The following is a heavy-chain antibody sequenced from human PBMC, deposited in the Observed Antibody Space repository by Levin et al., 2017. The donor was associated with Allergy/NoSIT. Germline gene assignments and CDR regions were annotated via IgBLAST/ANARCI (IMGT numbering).Heavy chain of an antibody. J-gene: IGHJ6*04. V-gene: IGHV3-21*01. Sequence: GGSLRLSCVASGFTFSTYSMAWVRQAPGKGLEWVSSIGISSSYIHYADSVKGRFTVSRDNAKNSLYLQMNSLRVEDTAVYYCARETGTTTMFGEVDVWGKGTTVTVSS. D-gene: IGHD3-3*01. CDR2: IGISSSYI. CDR3: ARETGTTTMFGEVDV. CDR1: GFTFSTYS.